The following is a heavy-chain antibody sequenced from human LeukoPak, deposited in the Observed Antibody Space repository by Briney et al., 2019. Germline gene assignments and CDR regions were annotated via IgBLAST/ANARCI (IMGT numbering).Heavy chain of an antibody. CDR1: GGSFSGYY. Sequence: PSETLSLTCAVYGGSFSGYYWSWIRQPPGKGLEWIGEINHSGSTNYNPSLKSRVTISVDTSKNQFSLKLSSVAAADTAVYYCARRREYYYGSGRGPSPPYNWFDPWGQGTLVTVSS. CDR3: ARRREYYYGSGRGPSPPYNWFDP. CDR2: INHSGST. V-gene: IGHV4-34*01. J-gene: IGHJ5*02. D-gene: IGHD3-10*01.